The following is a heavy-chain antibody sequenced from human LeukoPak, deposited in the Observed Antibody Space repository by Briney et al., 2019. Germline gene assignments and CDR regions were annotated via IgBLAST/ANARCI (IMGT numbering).Heavy chain of an antibody. D-gene: IGHD3-22*01. V-gene: IGHV4-31*03. J-gene: IGHJ6*02. CDR2: IYYSGST. CDR3: ARDYYDRSAYYGMDV. CDR1: GGSISSGGYY. Sequence: SQTLSLTCTVSGGSISSGGYYWSWIRQHPGKGLEWIGYIYYSGSTYYNPSLKSRVTISVDTSKNQFSLKLSSVTAADTAVYYCARDYYDRSAYYGMDVWGQGTTVTVSS.